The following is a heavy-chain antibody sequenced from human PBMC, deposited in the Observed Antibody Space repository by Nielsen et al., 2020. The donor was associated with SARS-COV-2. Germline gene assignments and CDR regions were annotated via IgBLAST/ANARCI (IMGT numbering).Heavy chain of an antibody. CDR3: AGVGSGVVPGPLGIGMWYSYYYMDV. CDR1: DNTFFSYS. Sequence: ASVKVSCKASDNTFFSYSIIWVRQAPGQGLEWMGRISANNGNVKYAQNLQDRVTMTADASTSTVYMDLRRLRSDDTAVYYCAGVGSGVVPGPLGIGMWYSYYYMDVWGKGTTVTVSS. CDR2: ISANNGNV. J-gene: IGHJ6*03. D-gene: IGHD2-2*01. V-gene: IGHV1-18*04.